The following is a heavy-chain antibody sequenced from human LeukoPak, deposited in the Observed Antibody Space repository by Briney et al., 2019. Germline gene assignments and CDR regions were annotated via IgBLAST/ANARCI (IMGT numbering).Heavy chain of an antibody. V-gene: IGHV1-2*02. CDR2: INGNSGST. D-gene: IGHD3-10*01. CDR1: GFTFTGHY. Sequence: ASVTVSCKASGFTFTGHYMHWVRQAPGQGLEWMVWINGNSGSTNYAQNFKDRVALARDTSISSVYMGLGRVRIGDTAVYYCARDFSWGVDYWGQGALVTVSS. J-gene: IGHJ4*02. CDR3: ARDFSWGVDY.